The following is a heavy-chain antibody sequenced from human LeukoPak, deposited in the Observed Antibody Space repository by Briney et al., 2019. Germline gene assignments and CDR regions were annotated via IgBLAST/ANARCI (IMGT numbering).Heavy chain of an antibody. CDR3: ARGLPDY. D-gene: IGHD2-15*01. Sequence: GGSLRLSCAASGFTFSSYGMSWVRQAPGKGLEWVANIKQDGSEKYYVDSVKGRFTISRDNAKNSLYLQMNSLRAEDTAVYYCARGLPDYWGQGTLVTVSS. J-gene: IGHJ4*02. CDR2: IKQDGSEK. V-gene: IGHV3-7*04. CDR1: GFTFSSYG.